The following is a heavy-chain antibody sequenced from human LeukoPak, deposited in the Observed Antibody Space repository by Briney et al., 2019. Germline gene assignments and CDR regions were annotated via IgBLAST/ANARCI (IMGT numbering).Heavy chain of an antibody. CDR3: ARGDGLGNYLDYFDP. J-gene: IGHJ5*02. CDR2: IYPGDSDT. CDR1: GYSFTTYW. D-gene: IGHD3-10*01. V-gene: IGHV5-51*01. Sequence: GESQKISCKGSGYSFTTYWIGWVRQMPGKGLEWMGIIYPGDSDTRYSPSFQGQVTISADKSISTAYLQWSSLKASDTAMYYCARGDGLGNYLDYFDPWGQGTLVTVSS.